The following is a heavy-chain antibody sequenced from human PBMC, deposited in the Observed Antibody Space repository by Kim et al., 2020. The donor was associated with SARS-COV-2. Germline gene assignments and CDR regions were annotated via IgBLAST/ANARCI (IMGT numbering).Heavy chain of an antibody. D-gene: IGHD3-22*01. V-gene: IGHV3-74*01. J-gene: IGHJ3*02. Sequence: TDSVKGRLTISRDKADNTLYLQMDGLRAEDTDVYYCARKPDSMNAAFDIWGQGTVVTVSS. CDR3: ARKPDSMNAAFDI.